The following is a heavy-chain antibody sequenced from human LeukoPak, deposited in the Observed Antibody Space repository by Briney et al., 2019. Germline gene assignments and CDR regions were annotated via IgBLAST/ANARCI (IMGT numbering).Heavy chain of an antibody. D-gene: IGHD3-9*01. CDR3: ASRNDILTGYVFDF. Sequence: SETLSLTYTVSGGSVSSSIYYWGWIRQPQGRGWSGLGVSNSGSTSYNPSLKSRVTISVDTSKNQFSLKLTSVTAADTAVYYCASRNDILTGYVFDFWGQGTLVTVSS. CDR2: SNSGST. J-gene: IGHJ4*02. V-gene: IGHV4-39*01. CDR1: GGSVSSSIYY.